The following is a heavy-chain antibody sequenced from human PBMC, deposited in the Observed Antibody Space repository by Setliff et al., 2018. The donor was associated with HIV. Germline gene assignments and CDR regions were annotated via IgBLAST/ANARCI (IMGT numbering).Heavy chain of an antibody. D-gene: IGHD6-19*01. CDR2: IIPIFGTA. V-gene: IGHV1-69*05. CDR1: GGTFSSYA. CDR3: ASRGTGIAVAGTEWNDAFDI. J-gene: IGHJ3*02. Sequence: SVKVSCKASGGTFSSYAISWVRQAPGQGLEWMGGIIPIFGTANYAQKFQGRVTITTDESTSTAYMELSSLRSEDTAVYYCASRGTGIAVAGTEWNDAFDIWGQGTMVTVSS.